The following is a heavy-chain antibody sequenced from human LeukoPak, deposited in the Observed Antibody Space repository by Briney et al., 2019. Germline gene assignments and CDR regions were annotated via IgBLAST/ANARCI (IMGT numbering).Heavy chain of an antibody. CDR3: AKSGAVAGGNWFDP. Sequence: PGGSLRLSCAASGFTFSSYEMNWVRQAPGKGLEWVSYISSSGSTIYYADSVKGRFTISRDNAKNSLYLQMNSLRAEDTAVYYCAKSGAVAGGNWFDPWGQGTLVTVSS. CDR2: ISSSGSTI. J-gene: IGHJ5*02. V-gene: IGHV3-48*03. D-gene: IGHD6-19*01. CDR1: GFTFSSYE.